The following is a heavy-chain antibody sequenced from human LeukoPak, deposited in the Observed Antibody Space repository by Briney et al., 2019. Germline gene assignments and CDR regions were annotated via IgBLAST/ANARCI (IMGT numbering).Heavy chain of an antibody. CDR2: LSSSGADT. Sequence: GGSLRLSCAASGFPFSSDAMSWVRQAPGKGLEWVSSLSSSGADTYYADSVKGRFTSSRDNSKYTLYLQMRSLRVEDTAVYYCANGSRSTVTTSYFDYWGQGTLVTVSS. J-gene: IGHJ4*02. CDR1: GFPFSSDA. D-gene: IGHD4-17*01. V-gene: IGHV3-23*01. CDR3: ANGSRSTVTTSYFDY.